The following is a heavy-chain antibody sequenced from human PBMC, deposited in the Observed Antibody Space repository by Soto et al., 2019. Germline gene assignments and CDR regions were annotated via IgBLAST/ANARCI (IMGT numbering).Heavy chain of an antibody. CDR2: LGTAGDT. CDR3: ASDKNAVGSAAAGMLRPPVDV. Sequence: WGSLRLPCSASGLTFSSYDMNWVPQPTGKGLEWVSALGTAGDTYYPGSVQGRFTLSSENAKSSLYLQMNSLSAGETAVYYRASDKNAVGSAAAGMLRPPVDVWGRGTTLTVSS. CDR1: GLTFSSYD. D-gene: IGHD6-13*01. V-gene: IGHV3-13*01. J-gene: IGHJ6*01.